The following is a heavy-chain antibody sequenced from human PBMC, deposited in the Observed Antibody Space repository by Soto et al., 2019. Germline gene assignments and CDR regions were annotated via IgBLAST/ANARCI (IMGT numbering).Heavy chain of an antibody. CDR1: GFTVSSNY. Sequence: GGSLRLSCAASGFTVSSNYMSWVRQAPGKGLEWVSFIYSGGSTYYTDSVKGRFTISRDKSKNTLYLQMNSLRADDTAMYYCARDRFPYGMDVWGQGTTVTVS. CDR3: ARDRFPYGMDV. D-gene: IGHD3-10*01. CDR2: IYSGGST. J-gene: IGHJ6*02. V-gene: IGHV3-66*01.